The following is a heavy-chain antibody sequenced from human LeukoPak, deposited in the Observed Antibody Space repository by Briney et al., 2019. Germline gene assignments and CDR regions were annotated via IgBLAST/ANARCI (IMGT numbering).Heavy chain of an antibody. V-gene: IGHV3-23*01. J-gene: IGHJ4*02. D-gene: IGHD2-21*01. CDR1: GFTFSSYA. CDR3: ASEHRFSVDY. CDR2: ISGSGGSI. Sequence: PGGSLRLSCAASGFTFSSYAMSWVRQAPGKGLEWVSAISGSGGSIYYADSVKGRFTISRDNSKNTLYLQMNSLRAEDAAVYYCASEHRFSVDYWGQGTLVTVSS.